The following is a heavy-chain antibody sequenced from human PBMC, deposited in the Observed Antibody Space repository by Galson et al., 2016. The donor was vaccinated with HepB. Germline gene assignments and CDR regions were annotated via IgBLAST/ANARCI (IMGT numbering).Heavy chain of an antibody. D-gene: IGHD6-19*01. CDR1: GFTFSGYG. Sequence: SLRLSCAASGFTFSGYGMHWVRQAPGKGLEWVALIWNDGSYKNYADSVKGRFTISRDNSKNTLFLEMNSLTAADTAVYFCGRDPHSSGWSGVMGYIDYWGQGTLVTVSS. J-gene: IGHJ4*02. CDR3: GRDPHSSGWSGVMGYIDY. CDR2: IWNDGSYK. V-gene: IGHV3-33*01.